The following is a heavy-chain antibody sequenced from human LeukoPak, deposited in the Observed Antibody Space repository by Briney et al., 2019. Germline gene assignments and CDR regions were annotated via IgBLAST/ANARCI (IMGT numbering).Heavy chain of an antibody. Sequence: AGSLRLSCAASGCTFSDAWMTWVRQAPGKGLEWVAVIWYDGSNKYYAGSVKGRFTISRDNSKNTLYLQMNSLRAEDTAVYYCARDSSYGDYQGDYFDYWGQGTLVTVSS. D-gene: IGHD4-17*01. V-gene: IGHV3-33*08. CDR2: IWYDGSNK. CDR3: ARDSSYGDYQGDYFDY. J-gene: IGHJ4*02. CDR1: GCTFSDAW.